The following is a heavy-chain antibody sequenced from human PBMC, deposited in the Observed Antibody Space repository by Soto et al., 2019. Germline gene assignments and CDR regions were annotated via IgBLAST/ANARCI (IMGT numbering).Heavy chain of an antibody. CDR1: GGPFSSYA. J-gene: IGHJ4*02. V-gene: IGHV1-69*06. Sequence: QVQLVQSGAEVKKPGSSVKVSCKASGGPFSSYAISWVRQAPGQGLEWMGGIIPIFGTANYAQKFQGRVTITADKPTSTAYMELSSLRSEDTAVYYCAREGTLPTYFDYWGQGTLVTVSS. CDR3: AREGTLPTYFDY. CDR2: IIPIFGTA.